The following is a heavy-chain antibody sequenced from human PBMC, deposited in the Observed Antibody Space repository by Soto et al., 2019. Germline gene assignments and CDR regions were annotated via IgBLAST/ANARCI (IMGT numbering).Heavy chain of an antibody. CDR1: GFTFNSYY. CDR3: ARDPFSENSDSPGL. J-gene: IGHJ4*02. CDR2: ISSSSSDI. D-gene: IGHD1-26*01. Sequence: PGGSMRVSCAAAGFTFNSYYVNWVSKAPGKGLEWVSFISSSSSDIYYADSVKGRFTISRDNAKNSLYLQMNSLRVEDTAVYYCARDPFSENSDSPGLWGQGTLVTVSS. V-gene: IGHV3-21*06.